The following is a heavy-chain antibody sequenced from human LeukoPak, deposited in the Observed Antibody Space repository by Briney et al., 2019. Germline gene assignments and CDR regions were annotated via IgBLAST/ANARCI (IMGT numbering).Heavy chain of an antibody. CDR3: ARWWDGGSGYSYLYGMDV. V-gene: IGHV3-23*01. CDR2: VGAGGGDT. D-gene: IGHD3-22*01. J-gene: IGHJ6*02. Sequence: GGSLRLSCVASGFTLSSYAMNWVRQAPGKGLEWVSTVGAGGGDTFYSDSVKGRFTISRDNSKNTLFLQMNSLRAEDTAMYHCARWWDGGSGYSYLYGMDVWGQGTTVTVSS. CDR1: GFTLSSYA.